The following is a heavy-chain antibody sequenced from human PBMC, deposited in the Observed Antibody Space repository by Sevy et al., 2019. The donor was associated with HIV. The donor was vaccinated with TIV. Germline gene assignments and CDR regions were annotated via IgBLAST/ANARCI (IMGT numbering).Heavy chain of an antibody. CDR1: GFTFGDYA. CDR2: IRSKDYGGAT. Sequence: GGSLRLSCTGSGFTFGDYAMSLFRQAPGMGLEWVGFIRSKDYGGATEYAASVKGRFTISRDDSKSIADLQMNSLKTEDTAVYYCTRGYYYDSSGYSDYWGQGTLVIVSS. D-gene: IGHD3-22*01. CDR3: TRGYYYDSSGYSDY. J-gene: IGHJ4*02. V-gene: IGHV3-49*03.